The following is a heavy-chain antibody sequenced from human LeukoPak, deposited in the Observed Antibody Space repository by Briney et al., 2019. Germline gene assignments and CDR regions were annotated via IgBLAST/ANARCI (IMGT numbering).Heavy chain of an antibody. D-gene: IGHD3-10*01. V-gene: IGHV3-74*01. Sequence: GGSLRLSCAASGLTLSGAWMHWVRQVPGKGLVWVSRINPDGTDIRYADSVKGRFTISRDDAKNTLFLHMNSLRVEDTAVYYCVRVFGPGLDEYFHLWGQGTLVTVSS. CDR3: VRVFGPGLDEYFHL. J-gene: IGHJ1*01. CDR2: INPDGTDI. CDR1: GLTLSGAW.